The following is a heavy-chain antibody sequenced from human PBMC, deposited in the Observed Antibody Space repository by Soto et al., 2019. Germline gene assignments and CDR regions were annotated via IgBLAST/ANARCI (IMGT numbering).Heavy chain of an antibody. CDR2: ISYDGSNT. CDR3: AREPSPGATGCFGY. D-gene: IGHD1-26*01. CDR1: GFTFSSYA. Sequence: QVQLVESGGGVVQPGRSLRLSCAASGFTFSSYAMHWVRQAPGKGLEWVAVISYDGSNTYYADSVKGRFTISRDNSKNTLYLQMNSLRAEDTAVYYCAREPSPGATGCFGYWGQGTLVTVSS. J-gene: IGHJ4*02. V-gene: IGHV3-30-3*01.